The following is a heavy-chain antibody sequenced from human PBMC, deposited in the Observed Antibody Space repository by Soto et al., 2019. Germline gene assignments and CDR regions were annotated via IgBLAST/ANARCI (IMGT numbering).Heavy chain of an antibody. D-gene: IGHD3-3*01. Sequence: QLQLQESGPGLVKPSETLSLTCTVSGGSISSSSYYWGWIRQPPGKGLEWIGSIYYSGSTYYNPSLKRRLTISVDTSKNQFSLKLSCVTAADTAVYYCARQEAGDFWSGYYTWTRYYFDYWGQGTLVTVSS. J-gene: IGHJ4*02. CDR2: IYYSGST. CDR3: ARQEAGDFWSGYYTWTRYYFDY. CDR1: GGSISSSSYY. V-gene: IGHV4-39*01.